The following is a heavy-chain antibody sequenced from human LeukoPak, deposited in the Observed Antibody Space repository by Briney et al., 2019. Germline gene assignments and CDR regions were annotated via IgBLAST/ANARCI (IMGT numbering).Heavy chain of an antibody. D-gene: IGHD6-13*01. J-gene: IGHJ4*02. V-gene: IGHV4-34*01. CDR1: GGSFSGYY. CDR3: ARGLGYSSSSSPAPYYFDY. CDR2: INHSGGT. Sequence: SETLSLTCAVYGGSFSGYYWSWIRQPPGKGLEWIGEINHSGGTNYNPSLKSRVTISVDTSKNQFSLKLSSVTAADAAVYYCARGLGYSSSSSPAPYYFDYWGQGTLVTVSS.